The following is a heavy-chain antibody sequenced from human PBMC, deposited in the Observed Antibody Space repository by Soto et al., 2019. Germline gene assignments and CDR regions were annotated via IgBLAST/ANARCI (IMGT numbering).Heavy chain of an antibody. Sequence: QVHLVQSGAEVKKPGSSFNVSCKVSGGTFNTFAVSWVRQAPGQGFEWLGGIIPILGPAFYAQKFQGRVTITADKSTSTAYLELTSLTSEDTAVYYCARAAKCYFDYWGQGTLVTVSS. CDR2: IIPILGPA. J-gene: IGHJ4*02. CDR1: GGTFNTFA. V-gene: IGHV1-69*06. CDR3: ARAAKCYFDY.